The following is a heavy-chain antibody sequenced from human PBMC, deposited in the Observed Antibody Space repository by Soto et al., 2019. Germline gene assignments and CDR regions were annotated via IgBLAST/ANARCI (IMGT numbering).Heavy chain of an antibody. CDR3: ARTRGDYYGMDV. J-gene: IGHJ6*02. D-gene: IGHD3-10*01. CDR1: GFTFSSYN. CDR2: ISSSSSYI. Sequence: EVQLVESGGGLVKPGGSLRLSCAASGFTFSSYNRNWVRQAPGKGLEWVSYISSSSSYIYYADSVQGRFTISRDNAKNSLYLQMNSLRAEDTAVYYCARTRGDYYGMDVWGQGTTVTVSS. V-gene: IGHV3-21*01.